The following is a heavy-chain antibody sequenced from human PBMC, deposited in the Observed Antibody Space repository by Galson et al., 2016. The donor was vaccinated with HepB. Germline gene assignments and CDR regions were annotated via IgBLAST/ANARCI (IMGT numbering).Heavy chain of an antibody. CDR2: IFSGDAT. CDR3: AKEALTGGWFNY. Sequence: SLRLSCAASGFSVSGKYMSWARQAPGKGLEWVSAIFSGDATYYRDSVKGRFTISRDTSKNTLYLQMDSLRADDTAVYYCAKEALTGGWFNYWGQGTLLTVSS. CDR1: GFSVSGKY. J-gene: IGHJ4*02. D-gene: IGHD6-19*01. V-gene: IGHV3-53*01.